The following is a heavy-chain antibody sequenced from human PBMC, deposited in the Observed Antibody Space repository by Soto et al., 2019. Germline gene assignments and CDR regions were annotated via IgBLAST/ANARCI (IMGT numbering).Heavy chain of an antibody. CDR1: GGSFSGYY. V-gene: IGHV4-34*01. D-gene: IGHD3-10*01. CDR3: ARGPSYFVALQH. J-gene: IGHJ1*01. Sequence: LSLTCAVYGGSFSGYYWSWIRQPPGKGLEWIGEINHSGSTNYNPSLKSRVTISVDTSKNQFSLKLSSVTAADTAVYYCARGPSYFVALQHWGQGTLLTVPQ. CDR2: INHSGST.